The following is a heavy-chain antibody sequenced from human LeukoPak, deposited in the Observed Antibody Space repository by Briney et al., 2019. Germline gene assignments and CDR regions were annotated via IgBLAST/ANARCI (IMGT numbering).Heavy chain of an antibody. CDR3: ARDYYDSSGYGGDAFDI. D-gene: IGHD3-22*01. V-gene: IGHV4-39*07. CDR2: IYYSGST. Sequence: SETPSLTCTVSGGSISSSSYYWGWIRQPPGKVLEWIGSIYYSGSTYYNPSLKSRVTISVDTSKNQFSLKLSSVTAADTAVYYCARDYYDSSGYGGDAFDIWGQGTMVTVSS. J-gene: IGHJ3*02. CDR1: GGSISSSSYY.